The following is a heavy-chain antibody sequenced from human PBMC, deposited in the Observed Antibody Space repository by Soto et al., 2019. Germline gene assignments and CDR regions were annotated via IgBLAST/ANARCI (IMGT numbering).Heavy chain of an antibody. Sequence: SLRLSCAASGFSFSSYWMHWVRQAPGKGLVWVSHINSDGSSTTYADSVKGRITISRDNAKNTLYLQMNSLRAEDTAVYYCARGGSYGLGSSYKPQLNFYMDVWGKGTTVTVSS. CDR1: GFSFSSYW. V-gene: IGHV3-74*01. CDR3: ARGGSYGLGSSYKPQLNFYMDV. D-gene: IGHD3-10*01. CDR2: INSDGSST. J-gene: IGHJ6*03.